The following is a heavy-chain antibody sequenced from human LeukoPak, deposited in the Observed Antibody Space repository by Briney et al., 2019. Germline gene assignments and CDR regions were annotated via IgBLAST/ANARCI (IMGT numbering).Heavy chain of an antibody. CDR3: VREVRREGDQFDY. J-gene: IGHJ4*02. D-gene: IGHD2-21*01. CDR2: ISYDGSNK. Sequence: PGRSLRLSCAASGFTFSSYAMHWVRQAPGKRLEWVAVISYDGSNKYYADSVKGRFTISRDNSKNTLYLQMNSLRAEDTAVYYCVREVRREGDQFDYWGQGTLVTVSS. V-gene: IGHV3-30*04. CDR1: GFTFSSYA.